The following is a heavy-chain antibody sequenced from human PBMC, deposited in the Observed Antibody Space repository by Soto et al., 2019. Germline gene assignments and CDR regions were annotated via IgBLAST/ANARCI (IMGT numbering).Heavy chain of an antibody. D-gene: IGHD2-2*01. J-gene: IGHJ4*02. V-gene: IGHV4-59*01. CDR1: GDSIRSYY. CDR3: ARGGSGYSSTWAAH. CDR2: ISHSGGT. Sequence: SETLSLTCSVSGDSIRSYYWSWIRQPPGKGLEWIGYISHSGGTKYNPSVKSRVTISMDTSRNQLSLKMTSVTADDTAVYYCARGGSGYSSTWAAHWGQGTLVTVSS.